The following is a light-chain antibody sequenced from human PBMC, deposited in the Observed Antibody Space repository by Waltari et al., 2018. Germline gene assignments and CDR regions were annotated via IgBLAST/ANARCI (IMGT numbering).Light chain of an antibody. J-gene: IGKJ1*01. CDR2: DAS. CDR3: QRYNSYSAT. V-gene: IGKV1-5*01. Sequence: DIQMTQSPSTLSASVGDRVTITCRASQSIGGSLAWYPQKPEKAPKVLIYDASVLESGVPSRFSGSGSGTEFTLTISSLQPDDFATYYCQRYNSYSATFGQGTKVEI. CDR1: QSIGGS.